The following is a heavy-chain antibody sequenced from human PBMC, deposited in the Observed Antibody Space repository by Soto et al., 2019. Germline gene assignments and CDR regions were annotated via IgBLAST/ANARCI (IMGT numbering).Heavy chain of an antibody. Sequence: SETLSLTCTVSGGSISSGDYYWSWIRQPPGKGLEWIGYIYYSGSTYYNPSLKSRVTISVDTSKNQFSLKLSSVTAADTAVYYCASSTVTHPNWFDPWGQGTLVTVSS. CDR2: IYYSGST. J-gene: IGHJ5*02. CDR3: ASSTVTHPNWFDP. CDR1: GGSISSGDYY. V-gene: IGHV4-30-4*01. D-gene: IGHD4-4*01.